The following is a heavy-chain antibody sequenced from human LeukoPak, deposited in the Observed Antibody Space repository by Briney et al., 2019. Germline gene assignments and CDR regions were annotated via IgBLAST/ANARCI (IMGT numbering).Heavy chain of an antibody. CDR2: ISGSGGST. J-gene: IGHJ4*02. CDR1: GFTFSSSA. Sequence: GGSLRLSCAASGFTFSSSAMSWVRQAPGKGLEWFSGISGSGGSTNHADSVKGRFTISRDNSKNTLYLQMNSLRAEDTAVYYCAKGRWFGESDFDYWGQGTLVTVSS. CDR3: AKGRWFGESDFDY. D-gene: IGHD3-10*01. V-gene: IGHV3-23*01.